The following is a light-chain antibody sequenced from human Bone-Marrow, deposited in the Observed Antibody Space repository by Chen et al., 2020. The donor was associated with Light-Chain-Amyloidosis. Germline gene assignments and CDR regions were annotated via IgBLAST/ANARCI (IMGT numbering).Light chain of an antibody. CDR3: QVWDRSSDRPV. CDR2: DDS. J-gene: IGLJ3*02. CDR1: NIGSTS. V-gene: IGLV3-21*02. Sequence: SYVLTQPSSVSVAPGQTATIACGGNNIGSTSVHWYQQTPGQAPLLVIYDDSDRPSGIPEQLSGSNSGNTATLTISRVEAGDEADYYCQVWDRSSDRPVFDRGTTLTVL.